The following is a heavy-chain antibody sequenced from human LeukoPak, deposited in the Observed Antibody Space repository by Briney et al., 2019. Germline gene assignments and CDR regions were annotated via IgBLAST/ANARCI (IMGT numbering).Heavy chain of an antibody. CDR1: GDSISNYY. V-gene: IGHV4-59*01. Sequence: SETLSLTCTVSGDSISNYYWSWIRQPPGKGLEWIGYIYYNKNTNYNPSLKSRVTMSIDTSKKHFSLTLTSVTAADTAVYYCARALFRYDTSSRSLHWYFDLWGRGTLVTVSS. D-gene: IGHD3-22*01. CDR3: ARALFRYDTSSRSLHWYFDL. CDR2: IYYNKNT. J-gene: IGHJ2*01.